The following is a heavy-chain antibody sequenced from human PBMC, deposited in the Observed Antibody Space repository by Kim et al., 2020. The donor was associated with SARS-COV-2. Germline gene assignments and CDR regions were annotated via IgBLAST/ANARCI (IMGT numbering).Heavy chain of an antibody. CDR1: GFTFSTHR. CDR2: ITSDSSFT. V-gene: IGHV3-21*01. J-gene: IGHJ5*02. Sequence: GGSLRLSCTASGFTFSTHRMNWVRQGPGKGLEWVSSITSDSSFTYYADSVKGRFTISRENAENSLYLQMNSLRAEDTAIYYCARDYTDQNWNYHSFEPWGQGTLVAVSS. CDR3: ARDYTDQNWNYHSFEP. D-gene: IGHD1-7*01.